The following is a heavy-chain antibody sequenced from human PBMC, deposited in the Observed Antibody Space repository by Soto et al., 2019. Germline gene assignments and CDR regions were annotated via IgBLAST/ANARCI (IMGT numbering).Heavy chain of an antibody. Sequence: EVQLVESGGGLVQPGGSLRFSCAASGFTFSDYWMSWVRQAPGKGLECVANIKTDGSEKYYVDPVKGRFTISRDNAKNSLYLQMNSLRAEDTAVYYCASSMGRGGNDYWGQGTLVAVSS. D-gene: IGHD3-10*01. CDR3: ASSMGRGGNDY. CDR1: GFTFSDYW. CDR2: IKTDGSEK. V-gene: IGHV3-7*05. J-gene: IGHJ4*02.